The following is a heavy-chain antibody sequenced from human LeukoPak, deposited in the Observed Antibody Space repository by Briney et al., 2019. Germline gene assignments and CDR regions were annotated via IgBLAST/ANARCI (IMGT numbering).Heavy chain of an antibody. CDR3: ARIGRDRSQYH. CDR1: GGSISSYY. Sequence: SETLSLTCTVSGGSISSYYWSWIRQPPGKGLEWIGYIYYSGSTNYNPSLKSRVTISVDTSKNQFSLKLSSVTAADTAVYYCARIGRDRSQYHWRQGTLVTVSS. V-gene: IGHV4-59*01. CDR2: IYYSGST. D-gene: IGHD3-10*01. J-gene: IGHJ5*02.